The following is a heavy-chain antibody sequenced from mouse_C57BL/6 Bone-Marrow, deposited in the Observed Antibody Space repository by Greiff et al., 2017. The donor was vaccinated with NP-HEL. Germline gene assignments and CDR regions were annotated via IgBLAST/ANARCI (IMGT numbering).Heavy chain of an antibody. Sequence: EVKLMESGEGLVKPGGSLKLSCAASGFTFSSYAMSWVRQTPEKRLEWVAYISSGGDYIYYADTVKGRFTISRDNARNTLYLQMSSLKSEDTAMYYCTRGAYYGSPYYVDYWGQGTTLTVSS. V-gene: IGHV5-9-1*02. CDR2: ISSGGDYI. CDR1: GFTFSSYA. CDR3: TRGAYYGSPYYVDY. D-gene: IGHD1-1*01. J-gene: IGHJ2*01.